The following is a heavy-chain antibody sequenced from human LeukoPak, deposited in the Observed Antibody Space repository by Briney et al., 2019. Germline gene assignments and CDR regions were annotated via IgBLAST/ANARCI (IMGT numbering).Heavy chain of an antibody. V-gene: IGHV1-18*01. CDR3: ARVPIDYYYDSSGYYYVDY. J-gene: IGHJ4*02. D-gene: IGHD3-22*01. Sequence: ASVKVSCTASGYTFTSYGISWVRQAPGQGLEWMGWISAYNGNTNYAQELQGRVAMTTDTSTSTAYMELRSLRSDDTAVYYCARVPIDYYYDSSGYYYVDYWGQGTLVTVSS. CDR1: GYTFTSYG. CDR2: ISAYNGNT.